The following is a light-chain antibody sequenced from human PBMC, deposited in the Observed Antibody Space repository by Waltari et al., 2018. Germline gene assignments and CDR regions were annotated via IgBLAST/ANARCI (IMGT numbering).Light chain of an antibody. Sequence: DIVMTQSPLSLPVTPGEPAPISCRSSQSLLHSNGYNYLDWYLQTPGQSPQLLIYLGSNRASQVPDRFSGSGSGTDFTLKISRVEAEDVGVYYCMQALQTPYTFGQGTKLEIK. CDR1: QSLLHSNGYNY. CDR3: MQALQTPYT. J-gene: IGKJ2*01. V-gene: IGKV2-28*01. CDR2: LGS.